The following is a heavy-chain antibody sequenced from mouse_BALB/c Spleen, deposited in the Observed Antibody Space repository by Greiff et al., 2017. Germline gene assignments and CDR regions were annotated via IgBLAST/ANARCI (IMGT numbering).Heavy chain of an antibody. J-gene: IGHJ2*01. Sequence: EVKVEESGGGLVKPGGSLKLSCAASGFTFSSYTMSWVRQTPEKRLEWVATISSGGSYTYYPDSVKGRFTISRDNAKNTLYLQMSSLKSEDTAMYYCTRAPLLRSFDYWGQGTTLTVSS. CDR3: TRAPLLRSFDY. D-gene: IGHD1-1*01. CDR2: ISSGGSYT. V-gene: IGHV5-6-4*01. CDR1: GFTFSSYT.